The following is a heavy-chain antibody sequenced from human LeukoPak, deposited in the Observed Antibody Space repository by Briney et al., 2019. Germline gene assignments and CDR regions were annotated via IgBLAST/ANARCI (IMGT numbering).Heavy chain of an antibody. CDR2: IYYTGYT. CDR3: TEADGYEVRHI. D-gene: IGHD3-22*01. V-gene: IGHV4-39*06. J-gene: IGHJ3*02. Sequence: SETLSLICSVSGDSIIGYYWGWLRQPPGKGLEWIGNIYYTGYTFQNSSLKSRVTISLDQSKNQFVLAVISMNAADTAWYYCTEADGYEVRHICGRGTMVTVSS. CDR1: GDSIIGYY.